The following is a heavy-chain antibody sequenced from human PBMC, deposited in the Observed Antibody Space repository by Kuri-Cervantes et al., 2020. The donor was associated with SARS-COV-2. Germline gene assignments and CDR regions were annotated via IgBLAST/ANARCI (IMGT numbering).Heavy chain of an antibody. V-gene: IGHV4-39*01. J-gene: IGHJ4*02. Sequence: SETLSLTCTVSGDSITNNNYYWGWIRQPPGKGLEWIGSIYHSGDTYYNPSLKSRVTLAVDPSKNQFSLKLSSVTAADTAVYYCARSAFGATYYDFWSGFDYWGQGTLVTVSS. CDR3: ARSAFGATYYDFWSGFDY. CDR2: IYHSGDT. D-gene: IGHD3-3*01. CDR1: GDSITNNNYY.